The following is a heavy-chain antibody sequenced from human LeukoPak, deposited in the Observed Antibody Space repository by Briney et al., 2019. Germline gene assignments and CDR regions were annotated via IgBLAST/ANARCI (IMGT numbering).Heavy chain of an antibody. J-gene: IGHJ4*02. D-gene: IGHD6-13*01. CDR1: GYSISSASY. Sequence: SETLSLTCAVSGYSISSASYWGWIRQPPGKGLEWIGNIYHSGSPYYNPSLKSRVTISVDTSKNQFSLKLSSVTAADTAVYYCASDSSSWYGYYFDYWGQGTLVTVSS. CDR2: IYHSGSP. CDR3: ASDSSSWYGYYFDY. V-gene: IGHV4-38-2*01.